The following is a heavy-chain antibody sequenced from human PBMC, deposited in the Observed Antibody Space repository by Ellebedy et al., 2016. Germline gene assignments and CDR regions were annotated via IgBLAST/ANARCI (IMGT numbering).Heavy chain of an antibody. CDR2: IRSKTDGGTT. J-gene: IGHJ4*02. V-gene: IGHV3-15*01. D-gene: IGHD4-17*01. CDR1: GFTFSNAW. CDR3: TTLGSYGDYTN. Sequence: GGSLRLSCAASGFTFSNAWMSWVRQAPGQGLEWVGRIRSKTDGGTTDYAVPVKGRFTISRDDSKNTLYLQMNSLRTEDTAVYYCTTLGSYGDYTNWGQGTLVTVSS.